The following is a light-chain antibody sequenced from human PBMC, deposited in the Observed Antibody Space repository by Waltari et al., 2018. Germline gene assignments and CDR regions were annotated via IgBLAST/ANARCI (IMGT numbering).Light chain of an antibody. CDR1: SSDVGSYNL. CDR2: GVS. CDR3: CSYAGGSAFV. Sequence: QSALTQPASVSGSPGQSITISCTGTSSDVGSYNLFSWYQHRPGKAPKLIIYGVSKRPSGVSNRFSGSKSGNTASLTISGLRTEDEADYYCCSYAGGSAFVFGTGT. J-gene: IGLJ1*01. V-gene: IGLV2-23*02.